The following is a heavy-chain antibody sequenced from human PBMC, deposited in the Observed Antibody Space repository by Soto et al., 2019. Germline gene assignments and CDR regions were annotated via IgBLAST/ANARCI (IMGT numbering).Heavy chain of an antibody. CDR1: GGSISSYY. CDR3: ARSVLRYFDWLGFDP. D-gene: IGHD3-9*01. CDR2: IYYSGST. Sequence: QVQLQESGPGLVKPSETLSLTCTVSGGSISSYYWSWIRQPPGKGLEWIGYIYYSGSTNYNPSLKSRVPRPVDTSKNQFSLKLSSVTAADTAVYYCARSVLRYFDWLGFDPWGQGTLVTVSS. V-gene: IGHV4-59*08. J-gene: IGHJ5*02.